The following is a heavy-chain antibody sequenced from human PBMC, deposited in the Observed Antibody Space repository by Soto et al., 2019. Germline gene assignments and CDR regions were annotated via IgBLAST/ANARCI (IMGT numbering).Heavy chain of an antibody. J-gene: IGHJ5*02. V-gene: IGHV1-8*01. D-gene: IGHD6-13*01. CDR3: ARERSAAGTGWFDP. CDR1: GYTFTSYD. Sequence: QVQLVQSGAEVKKSGASVKVSCKASGYTFTSYDINWVRQATGQGLEWMGWMNPNSDNTGYAQKFQGRVTMTRNTSISTAYMELSSLRSEDTAVYYCARERSAAGTGWFDPWGQGTLVTVSS. CDR2: MNPNSDNT.